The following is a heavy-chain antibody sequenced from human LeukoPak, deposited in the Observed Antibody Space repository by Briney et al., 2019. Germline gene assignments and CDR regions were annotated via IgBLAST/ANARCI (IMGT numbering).Heavy chain of an antibody. Sequence: GRSLRPSCAASGFTFSSYTMHWVRQAPGKGLEWVAVMSNDGNSKYYAGSVKGRFTISRDTSKSTLDLQMNGLRPEDTAVYCCARARATGSVTIGIWGQGTLVTVSS. CDR3: ARARATGSVTIGI. V-gene: IGHV3-30-3*01. J-gene: IGHJ4*02. CDR2: MSNDGNSK. D-gene: IGHD4-17*01. CDR1: GFTFSSYT.